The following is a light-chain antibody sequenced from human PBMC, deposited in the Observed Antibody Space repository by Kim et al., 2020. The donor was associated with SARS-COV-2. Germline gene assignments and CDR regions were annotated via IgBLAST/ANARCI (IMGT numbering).Light chain of an antibody. CDR3: QSYDSSLSGVV. CDR2: GNN. CDR1: NSNIGAGYD. Sequence: QSVLTQPPSVSGAPGQRVTISCTGSNSNIGAGYDVQWYQQLPGTAPKLLIYGNNNRPSGVPDRFSGSKSGTSASLAITGLQAEDEADYYCQSYDSSLSGVVFGGGTQLTVL. V-gene: IGLV1-40*01. J-gene: IGLJ2*01.